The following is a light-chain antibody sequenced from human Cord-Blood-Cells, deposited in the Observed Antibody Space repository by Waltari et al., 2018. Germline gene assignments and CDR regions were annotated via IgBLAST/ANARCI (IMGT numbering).Light chain of an antibody. CDR1: SSDFGGFNY. CDR2: DVS. CDR3: CSYACSYTLV. Sequence: QSALTQPRSVSGSPGHSVTISCTGTSSDFGGFNYVSWYQQHPGKAPKLMIYDVSKRPSGVPDRFSGSKSGNTASLTISGLQAEDESDYYCCSYACSYTLVFGTGTKVTVL. J-gene: IGLJ1*01. V-gene: IGLV2-11*01.